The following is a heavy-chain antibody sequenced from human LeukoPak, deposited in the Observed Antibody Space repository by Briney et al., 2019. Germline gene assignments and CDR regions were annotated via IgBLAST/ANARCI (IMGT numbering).Heavy chain of an antibody. CDR1: GGTFSSYA. J-gene: IGHJ4*02. V-gene: IGHV1-69*01. Sequence: SVKVSCKASGGTFSSYAISWVRQAPGQGLEWMGGIIPIFGTANYAQRFQGRVTITADESTSTAYMELSSLRSEDTAVYYCAAQYCSGGSCYDYWGQGTLVTVSS. D-gene: IGHD2-15*01. CDR3: AAQYCSGGSCYDY. CDR2: IIPIFGTA.